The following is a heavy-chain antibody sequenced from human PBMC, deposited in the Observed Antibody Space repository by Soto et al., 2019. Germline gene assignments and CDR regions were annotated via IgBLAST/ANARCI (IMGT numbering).Heavy chain of an antibody. CDR3: ARRGYDSGRSLDY. J-gene: IGHJ4*02. CDR2: INPSGGSA. Sequence: ASVKVSCKPSGYSFTSYYINWVRQAPGQGLEWMGIINPSGGSANYAQEFQGRVTMTVDTSTSTVYMELSSLTSDDTAVYYCARRGYDSGRSLDYWGQGTLVTVSS. V-gene: IGHV1-46*01. D-gene: IGHD6-19*01. CDR1: GYSFTSYY.